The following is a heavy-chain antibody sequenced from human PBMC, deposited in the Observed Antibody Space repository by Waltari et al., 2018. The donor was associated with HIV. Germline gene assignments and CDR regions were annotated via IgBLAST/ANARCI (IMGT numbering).Heavy chain of an antibody. CDR1: GLTCSNNW. D-gene: IGHD2-21*02. J-gene: IGHJ4*02. V-gene: IGHV3-7*01. Sequence: EVQLVESGGGLVQPGGCLRLSCAASGLTCSNNWMSWVRLAPGKGLEWVANIKQYGSGKYYLDSVIGRFTVSTDNAKNSLYLQIDSLRVEDTAVYYWARDCGVDCHYGVDYWGQGTLVTVSS. CDR3: ARDCGVDCHYGVDY. CDR2: IKQYGSGK.